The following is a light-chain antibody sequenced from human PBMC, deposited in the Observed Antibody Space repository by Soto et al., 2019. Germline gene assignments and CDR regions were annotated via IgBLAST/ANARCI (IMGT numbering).Light chain of an antibody. CDR1: NYNIGSNT. V-gene: IGLV1-44*01. Sequence: QSVLTQPPSASGTPGQRVTISCSGSNYNIGSNTVNWYQHLPGTAPKLLIHSDNQRASGVPDRLSGSKSGTSASLAISGFQSEDEANYYCASWDDRLNGPVFGGGTKLTVL. CDR2: SDN. CDR3: ASWDDRLNGPV. J-gene: IGLJ2*01.